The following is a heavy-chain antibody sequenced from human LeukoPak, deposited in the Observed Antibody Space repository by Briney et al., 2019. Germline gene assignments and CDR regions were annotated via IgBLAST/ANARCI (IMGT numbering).Heavy chain of an antibody. V-gene: IGHV1-8*01. J-gene: IGHJ4*02. D-gene: IGHD2-2*01. CDR3: ARVGGIGYCSSTSCSPPDS. Sequence: ASVKVSCKASGYTFTSYDINWVRQATGQGLEWMGWLNPNSGNTGYAQKFQGRVTMPRNTSISTAYMELSSLRSEDTAVYYCARVGGIGYCSSTSCSPPDSWGQGTLVTVSS. CDR2: LNPNSGNT. CDR1: GYTFTSYD.